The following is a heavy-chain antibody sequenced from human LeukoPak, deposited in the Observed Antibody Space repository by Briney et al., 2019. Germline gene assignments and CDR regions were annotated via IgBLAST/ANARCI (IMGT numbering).Heavy chain of an antibody. J-gene: IGHJ4*02. Sequence: SETLSLTCAVSGGSISSSNWWSWIRQHPGKGLEWIGYIYYSGSTYYNPSLKSRVTISVDTSKNQFSLKLSSVTAADTAVYYCARSIGLLPFDYWGQGTLVTVSS. CDR2: IYYSGST. V-gene: IGHV4-31*11. D-gene: IGHD3-22*01. CDR1: GGSISSSNW. CDR3: ARSIGLLPFDY.